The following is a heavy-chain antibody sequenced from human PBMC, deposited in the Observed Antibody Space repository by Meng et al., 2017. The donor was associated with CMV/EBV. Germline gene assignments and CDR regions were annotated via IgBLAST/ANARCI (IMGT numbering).Heavy chain of an antibody. CDR1: GFTFSSYW. CDR3: ASTPQYYSDGSGYLVSGGN. Sequence: GESLKISCAASGFTFSSYWMSWVRQAPGKGLEWVANIKQDGSEKYYVDSVKGRFTISRDNAKYSLYLQMKNLRAQDTAVYYCASTPQYYSDGSGYLVSGGNWGQGTLVTVSS. D-gene: IGHD3-22*01. V-gene: IGHV3-7*01. CDR2: IKQDGSEK. J-gene: IGHJ4*02.